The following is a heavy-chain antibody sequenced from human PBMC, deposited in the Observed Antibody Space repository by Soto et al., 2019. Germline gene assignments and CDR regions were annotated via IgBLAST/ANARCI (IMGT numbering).Heavy chain of an antibody. D-gene: IGHD6-19*01. Sequence: ASVKVSCKASGGTFSSYAISWVRQAPGQGLEWMGGIIPIFGTANYAQKFQGRVTITADESTSTAYMELSSLRSEDTAVYYCARGLAVAGTPVLYYYYSYGMDVWGQGTTVTVSS. CDR1: GGTFSSYA. CDR3: ARGLAVAGTPVLYYYYSYGMDV. CDR2: IIPIFGTA. V-gene: IGHV1-69*13. J-gene: IGHJ6*02.